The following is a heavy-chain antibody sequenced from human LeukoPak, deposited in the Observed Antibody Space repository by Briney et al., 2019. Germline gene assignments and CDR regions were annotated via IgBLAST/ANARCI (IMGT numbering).Heavy chain of an antibody. Sequence: GGSLRLSCAASGFTFSSYAMSSVPQAPGTGREGFSGISGSGGSAYYADSGKGRVTISRDNSKNTLYLQMNSLRAKDTAVYYCAKDSGSGSYYDFDYWGQGTLVTVSS. V-gene: IGHV3-23*01. CDR1: GFTFSSYA. CDR2: ISGSGGSA. J-gene: IGHJ4*02. D-gene: IGHD1-26*01. CDR3: AKDSGSGSYYDFDY.